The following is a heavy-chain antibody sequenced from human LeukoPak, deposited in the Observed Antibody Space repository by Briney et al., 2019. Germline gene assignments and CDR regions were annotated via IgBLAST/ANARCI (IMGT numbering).Heavy chain of an antibody. CDR2: ISSSSNTI. CDR1: GFTFSSYE. J-gene: IGHJ4*02. V-gene: IGHV3-48*02. D-gene: IGHD3-3*01. CDR3: APRGVVIDY. Sequence: SGGSLRLSCAASGFTFSSYEMNWVRQAPGKGLEWVSYISSSSNTIYYADSVKGRFTISRDNAKNSLYLQMNSLTDEDTAVYYCAPRGVVIDYWGQGTLVTVSS.